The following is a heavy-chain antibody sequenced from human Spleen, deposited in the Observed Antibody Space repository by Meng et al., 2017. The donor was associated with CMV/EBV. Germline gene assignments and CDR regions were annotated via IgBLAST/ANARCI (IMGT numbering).Heavy chain of an antibody. CDR3: ARSRSSWYDWFDP. V-gene: IGHV4-59*01. J-gene: IGHJ5*02. Sequence: GSLRLSCTVSGDSISSYYWNWIRQSPGKGLEWIGYISNNGRTNYNPSLKSRVTVSVDTSKNQVSLKLDSVTAAETAVYYCARSRSSWYDWFDPWGQGTLVTVSS. CDR2: ISNNGRT. D-gene: IGHD6-13*01. CDR1: GDSISSYY.